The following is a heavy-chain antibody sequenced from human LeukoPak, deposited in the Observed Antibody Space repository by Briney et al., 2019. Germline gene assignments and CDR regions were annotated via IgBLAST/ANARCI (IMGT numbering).Heavy chain of an antibody. CDR3: ASVGPSGSLDY. Sequence: SETLSLTCTVSGGSISGYYWSWIRQPPGKGLEWIGYIYYSGSTNYNPSLKSRLTISVDTSKNQFSLKLSSVTAADTAVYYCASVGPSGSLDYWGQGTLVTVSS. CDR2: IYYSGST. CDR1: GGSISGYY. D-gene: IGHD1-26*01. J-gene: IGHJ4*02. V-gene: IGHV4-59*01.